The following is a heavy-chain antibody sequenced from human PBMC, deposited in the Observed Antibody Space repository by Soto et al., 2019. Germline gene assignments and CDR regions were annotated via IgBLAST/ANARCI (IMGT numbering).Heavy chain of an antibody. CDR1: GFSLTTSGVG. Sequence: QITLKESGPTLVKPTQALTLTCTFSGFSLTTSGVGVGWIRQPPGKALEWLALIYWDDDKRYSPSLKSRLTTTKDTSKSQVVSPIPNMGPADTAPSFCARRTTTVTWWFDPWGQGTLVTVSS. D-gene: IGHD4-17*01. J-gene: IGHJ5*02. CDR2: IYWDDDK. V-gene: IGHV2-5*02. CDR3: ARRTTTVTWWFDP.